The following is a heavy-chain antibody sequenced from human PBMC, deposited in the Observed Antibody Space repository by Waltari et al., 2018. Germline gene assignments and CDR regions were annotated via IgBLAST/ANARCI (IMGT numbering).Heavy chain of an antibody. CDR3: ARRLYYYYYMDV. CDR1: GGSISSSSYY. V-gene: IGHV4-39*01. J-gene: IGHJ6*03. CDR2: IYYSGST. Sequence: QLQLQESGPGLVKPSETLSLTCTVSGGSISSSSYYWGWIRQPPGKGLEWIGSIYYSGSTYYNPSLKSRVTISGDTSKNQFSLKLSSVTAADTAVYYCARRLYYYYYMDVWGKGTTVTVSS.